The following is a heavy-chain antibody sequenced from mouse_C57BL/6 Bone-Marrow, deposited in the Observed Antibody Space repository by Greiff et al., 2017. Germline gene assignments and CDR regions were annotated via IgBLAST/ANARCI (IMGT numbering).Heavy chain of an antibody. V-gene: IGHV1-81*01. D-gene: IGHD2-5*01. CDR1: GYTFTSYG. J-gene: IGHJ4*01. CDR2: IYPRSGNT. Sequence: QVQLQQSGAELARPGASVKLSCKASGYTFTSYGISWVKQRTGQGLEWIGEIYPRSGNTYYTEKFKGKATLTADKSSSTAYMELRSLTSEDSAVYFCAREGAYYSNYDAMDYWGQGTSVTVSS. CDR3: AREGAYYSNYDAMDY.